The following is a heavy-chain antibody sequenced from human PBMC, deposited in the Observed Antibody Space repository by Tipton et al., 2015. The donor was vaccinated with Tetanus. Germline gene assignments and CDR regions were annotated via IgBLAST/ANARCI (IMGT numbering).Heavy chain of an antibody. D-gene: IGHD3-10*01. J-gene: IGHJ4*02. V-gene: IGHV4-31*03. Sequence: LRLSCNVSGASMIGGGYFWSWVRQHPGKGLEWIGHIFYSGRTEYTPSLRGRVTISVDTSKNQFSLKLNSVTAADTAVYYCARVGNTMIGGQATHFDYWGPGALVTVSS. CDR2: IFYSGRT. CDR1: GASMIGGGYF. CDR3: ARVGNTMIGGQATHFDY.